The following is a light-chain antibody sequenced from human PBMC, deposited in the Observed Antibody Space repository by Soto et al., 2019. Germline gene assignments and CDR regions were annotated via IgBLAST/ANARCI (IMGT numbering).Light chain of an antibody. CDR3: QQYASAIT. CDR2: GAS. Sequence: EIVLTQSPGTLSLSPGERATLSCRASQSVSSKSLAWYHLRPGQAPRLLISGASSRAAGIPDRFSCRGSGTDFTLTITRLEREDFALYSCQQYASAITFGQGTRLEI. J-gene: IGKJ5*01. CDR1: QSVSSKS. V-gene: IGKV3-20*01.